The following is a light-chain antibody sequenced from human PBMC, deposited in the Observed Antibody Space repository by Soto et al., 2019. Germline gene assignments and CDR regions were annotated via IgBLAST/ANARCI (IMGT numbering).Light chain of an antibody. V-gene: IGLV7-43*01. CDR3: LLYYGGAHLV. J-gene: IGLJ3*02. CDR1: TGAVTSGNY. CDR2: TTD. Sequence: QTVVTQEPSLTVSPGGTVTLTCASSTGAVTSGNYPSWFQQKPGQAPRTLIYTTDDKHSWTPARFSGSLLGGKAALTLSGVHPEDEAEYYCLLYYGGAHLVFGGGTKVTVL.